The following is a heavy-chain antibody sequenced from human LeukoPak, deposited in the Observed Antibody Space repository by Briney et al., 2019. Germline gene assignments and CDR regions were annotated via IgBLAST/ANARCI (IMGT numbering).Heavy chain of an antibody. CDR3: ARDGRAGSLFAY. CDR1: GGSISGYY. D-gene: IGHD6-19*01. CDR2: ISYSGST. V-gene: IGHV4-59*01. Sequence: SETLSLTCTVSGGSISGYYWSWIRQPPGKGLEWVGYISYSGSTNYNPSLKSRVTISVDTSKNQFPLKLSSVTAADTAIYYCARDGRAGSLFAYWGQGTLVTVSS. J-gene: IGHJ4*02.